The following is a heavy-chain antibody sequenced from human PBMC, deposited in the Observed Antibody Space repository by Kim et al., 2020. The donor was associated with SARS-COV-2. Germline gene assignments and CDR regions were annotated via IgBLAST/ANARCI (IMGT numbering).Heavy chain of an antibody. CDR2: ISSSSSTI. CDR1: GFTFSSYS. D-gene: IGHD3-10*01. V-gene: IGHV3-48*04. J-gene: IGHJ2*01. Sequence: GGSLRLSCAASGFTFSSYSMNWVRQAPGKGLEWVSYISSSSSTIYYADSVKGRFTISRDNAKNSLYLQMNSLRAEDTAVYYCARGDHTGAWYFDLWGRGTLVTVSS. CDR3: ARGDHTGAWYFDL.